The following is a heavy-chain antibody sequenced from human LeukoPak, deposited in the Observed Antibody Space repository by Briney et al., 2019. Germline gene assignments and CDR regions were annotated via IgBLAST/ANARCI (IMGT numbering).Heavy chain of an antibody. J-gene: IGHJ3*02. CDR2: IYPGDSDT. V-gene: IGHV5-51*01. D-gene: IGHD3-3*01. Sequence: GESLKISCKGSGYSFTSYWIGWVRQMPGKGLEWLGIIYPGDSDTRYSPSFQGQVTISADKSISTAYLQWNSLRASDTAMYYCARRPSYDFWSGYYGVDGLDIWGQGTMVTVSS. CDR1: GYSFTSYW. CDR3: ARRPSYDFWSGYYGVDGLDI.